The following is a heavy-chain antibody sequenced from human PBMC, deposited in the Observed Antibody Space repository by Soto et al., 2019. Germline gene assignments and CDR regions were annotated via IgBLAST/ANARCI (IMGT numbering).Heavy chain of an antibody. D-gene: IGHD3-9*01. V-gene: IGHV3-20*04. CDR1: GFTFDDYG. J-gene: IGHJ4*02. CDR2: INWNGGST. CDR3: ARDVTTDYDILTGYSTLDYFDY. Sequence: GGSLRLSCAASGFTFDDYGMSWVRQAPGKGLEWVSGINWNGGSTGYADSVKGRFTISRDNAKNSPYLQMNSLRAEDTALYYCARDVTTDYDILTGYSTLDYFDYWGQGTLVTVSS.